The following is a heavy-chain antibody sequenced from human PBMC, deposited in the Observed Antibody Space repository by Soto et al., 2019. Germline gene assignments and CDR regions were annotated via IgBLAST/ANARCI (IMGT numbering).Heavy chain of an antibody. CDR1: GFTFSDYA. V-gene: IGHV3-23*01. CDR3: ATDRVDHNSVWDPFDI. D-gene: IGHD2-15*01. J-gene: IGHJ3*02. Sequence: EEQLLQSGGGLVQPGGSLRLSCAASGFTFSDYAMSWVRQAPGKGLEWVSSLGGSNRDTHYAASVEGRFTVSRDNSRSTLFLQLSSLRVEDTAIYYCATDRVDHNSVWDPFDIWGQGTLVTVSS. CDR2: LGGSNRDT.